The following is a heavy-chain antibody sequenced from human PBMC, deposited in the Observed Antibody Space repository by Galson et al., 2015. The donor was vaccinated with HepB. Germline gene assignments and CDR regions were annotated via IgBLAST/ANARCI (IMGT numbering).Heavy chain of an antibody. CDR1: GYTFTNYA. D-gene: IGHD3-10*02. Sequence: SVKVSCKASGYTFTNYAIHWVRQAPAQSLEWMGWINAGNGHIRYSQKFQGRLTFTTDTSATTAYMELSSLKSEDTAVYFCVRNRADITTPMFLDPWGQGTPVTVSS. V-gene: IGHV1-3*01. CDR2: INAGNGHI. J-gene: IGHJ5*02. CDR3: VRNRADITTPMFLDP.